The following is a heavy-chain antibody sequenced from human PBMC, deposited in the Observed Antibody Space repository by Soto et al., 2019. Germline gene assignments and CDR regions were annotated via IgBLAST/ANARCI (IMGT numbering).Heavy chain of an antibody. Sequence: PSETLSLTCTVSVGSISTYYWSWIRQPPGKGLEWIGYIYYSGSTSYNPSLKSRVTISVDTSKNQFSLKLRSVTAADTAVYYCASDRSSGWDQGYGMDVWGQGTTVTVSS. D-gene: IGHD6-19*01. CDR3: ASDRSSGWDQGYGMDV. CDR2: IYYSGST. V-gene: IGHV4-59*01. J-gene: IGHJ6*02. CDR1: VGSISTYY.